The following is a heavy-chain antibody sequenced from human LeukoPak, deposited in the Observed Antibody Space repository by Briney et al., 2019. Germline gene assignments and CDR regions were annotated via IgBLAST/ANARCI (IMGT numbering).Heavy chain of an antibody. CDR1: GGSISSSSYY. CDR3: ARVARLRSHYFDY. D-gene: IGHD5-12*01. V-gene: IGHV4-39*07. CDR2: IYYSGST. Sequence: SETLSLACTVSGGSISSSSYYWGWIRQPPGKGLEWIGSIYYSGSTYYNPSLKSRVTISVDTSKNQFSLKLSSVTAADTAVYYCARVARLRSHYFDYWGQGTLVTVSS. J-gene: IGHJ4*02.